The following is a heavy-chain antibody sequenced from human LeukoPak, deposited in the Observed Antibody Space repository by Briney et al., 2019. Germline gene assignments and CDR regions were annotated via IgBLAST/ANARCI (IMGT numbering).Heavy chain of an antibody. J-gene: IGHJ5*02. Sequence: GGSLRLSCAASGFTFSNYWMSWVCQAPGKGLEWVANIKQDGSEKYYVDSVKGRFTISRDNAKNSLYLQMNSLRAEDTAVYYCARDSSGWYHWFDPWGQGTRVTVSS. CDR3: ARDSSGWYHWFDP. CDR1: GFTFSNYW. V-gene: IGHV3-7*01. D-gene: IGHD6-19*01. CDR2: IKQDGSEK.